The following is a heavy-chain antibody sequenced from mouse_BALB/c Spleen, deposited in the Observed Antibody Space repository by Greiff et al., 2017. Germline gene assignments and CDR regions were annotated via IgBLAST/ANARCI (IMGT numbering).Heavy chain of an antibody. CDR3: ARYGDYAMDY. CDR2: ISSGSSTI. CDR1: GFTFSSFG. J-gene: IGHJ4*01. V-gene: IGHV5-17*02. D-gene: IGHD1-1*01. Sequence: DVLLVQSGGGLVQPGGSRKLSCAASGFTFSSFGMHWVRQAPEQGLEWVAYISSGSSTIYYADTVKGRFTISRDNPKNTLCLQMTSLRSEDTAMYDCARYGDYAMDYWGQGTSVTVSS.